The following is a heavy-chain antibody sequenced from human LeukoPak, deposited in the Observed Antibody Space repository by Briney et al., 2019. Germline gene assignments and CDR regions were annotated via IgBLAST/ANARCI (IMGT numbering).Heavy chain of an antibody. CDR1: GGSISSYY. V-gene: IGHV4-59*01. CDR3: ARVLTDDYYYYGMDV. D-gene: IGHD1-14*01. J-gene: IGHJ6*02. CDR2: IYYSGST. Sequence: PSETLSLTCTVSGGSISSYYWSWIRQPPGKGLEWIGYIYYSGSTNYNPSLKSRVTISVDTCKNQFSLKLSSVTAADTAVYYCARVLTDDYYYYGMDVWGQGTTVTVSS.